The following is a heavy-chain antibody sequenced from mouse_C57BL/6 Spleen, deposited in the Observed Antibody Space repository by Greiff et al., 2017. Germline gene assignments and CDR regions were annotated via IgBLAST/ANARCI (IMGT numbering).Heavy chain of an antibody. CDR3: ALLSHYFDY. V-gene: IGHV1-26*01. Sequence: VQLQQSGPELVKPGASVKISCKASGYTFTDYYMNWVKQSHGKSLEWIGDINPNNGGTSYNQKFKGKATLTVDKSSSTAYMELRSLTSEDSAVYYCALLSHYFDYWGQGTTLTVSS. CDR2: INPNNGGT. CDR1: GYTFTDYY. D-gene: IGHD6-2*01. J-gene: IGHJ2*01.